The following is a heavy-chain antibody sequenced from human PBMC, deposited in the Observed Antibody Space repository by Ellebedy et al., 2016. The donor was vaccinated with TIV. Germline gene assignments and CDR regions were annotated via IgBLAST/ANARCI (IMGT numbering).Heavy chain of an antibody. V-gene: IGHV3-53*04. CDR1: GFTFSDHY. Sequence: GGSLRLSXAASGFTFSDHYMDWIRQAPGKGLEWVSVIYSGGSTYYADSVKGRFTISRHNSKNTLYLQMNSLRAEDTAVYYCASGYCGGDCYSSGAFDIWGLGTMVTVSS. D-gene: IGHD2-21*02. CDR3: ASGYCGGDCYSSGAFDI. CDR2: IYSGGST. J-gene: IGHJ3*02.